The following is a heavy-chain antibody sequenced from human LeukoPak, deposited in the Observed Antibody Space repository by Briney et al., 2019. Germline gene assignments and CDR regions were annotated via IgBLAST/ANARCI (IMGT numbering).Heavy chain of an antibody. D-gene: IGHD1-26*01. CDR1: GFTFNNYA. J-gene: IGHJ4*02. CDR3: AKVKVGATIDY. CDR2: ISESGVGT. Sequence: GGSLRLSCAASGFTFNNYAMNWVRQAPGKGLEWVSGISESGVGTNYADSVKGRFTTSRDNSKNTLYLQMNSLRAEDTAVYYCAKVKVGATIDYWGQGTLVTVSS. V-gene: IGHV3-23*01.